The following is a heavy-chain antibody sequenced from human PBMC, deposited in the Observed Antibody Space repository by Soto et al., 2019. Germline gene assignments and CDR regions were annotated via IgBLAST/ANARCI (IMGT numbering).Heavy chain of an antibody. CDR2: IYHSGST. D-gene: IGHD5-18*01. J-gene: IGHJ6*02. Sequence: QLQMQESGSGLVKPSQTLSLTCAVSGGSISSGGYSWSWIRQPPGKGLEWIGYIYHSGSTYYNPSLKRRVTISVDRSKNQFSLKLSSVTAADTAVYYCARVGYSYGRNYYYYYGMDVWGQGTTVTVSS. CDR1: GGSISSGGYS. V-gene: IGHV4-30-2*01. CDR3: ARVGYSYGRNYYYYYGMDV.